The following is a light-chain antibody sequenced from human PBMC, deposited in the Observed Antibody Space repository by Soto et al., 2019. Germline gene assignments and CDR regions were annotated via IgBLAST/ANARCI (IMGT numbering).Light chain of an antibody. Sequence: DIQMTHPPSSLSASVGDSVTVTXXASQPIGTSLHWYQQKAGKAPRVLISSASRLQSGVSSRFSGSGSGTHFTLTISSLRPEDSASYYCLQGYNSFWTFGQGS. J-gene: IGKJ1*01. CDR1: QPIGTS. V-gene: IGKV1-39*01. CDR2: SAS. CDR3: LQGYNSFWT.